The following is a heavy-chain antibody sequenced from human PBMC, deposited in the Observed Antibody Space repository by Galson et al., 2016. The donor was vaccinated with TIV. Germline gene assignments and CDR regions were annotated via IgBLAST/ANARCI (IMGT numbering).Heavy chain of an antibody. CDR1: GGTFSSFA. V-gene: IGHV1-18*01. J-gene: IGHJ4*02. CDR2: ISSYNGNT. CDR3: ARDTDYYDSSGGIDY. D-gene: IGHD3-22*01. Sequence: SVKVSCKASGGTFSSFAINWVRQAPGQGLEWMGWISSYNGNTNYAQKLRGRVTMTTDTSTSTAYMELRRLRSDDTAVYYCARDTDYYDSSGGIDYWGQGTLVTVSS.